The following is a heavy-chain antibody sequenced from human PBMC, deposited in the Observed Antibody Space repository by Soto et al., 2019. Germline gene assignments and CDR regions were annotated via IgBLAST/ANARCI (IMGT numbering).Heavy chain of an antibody. Sequence: QVQLQESGPGLVKPSGTLSLTCAVYGGSLSSSNWWSWVRQTPGKGLEWIGEIYHSGSTNYNPSLKGRVTISVDKSKNQFSLKPSSVTAADTAVYYCASDSSSWYFDYWGQGTLVTVSS. D-gene: IGHD6-13*01. CDR2: IYHSGST. J-gene: IGHJ4*02. V-gene: IGHV4-4*02. CDR3: ASDSSSWYFDY. CDR1: GGSLSSSNW.